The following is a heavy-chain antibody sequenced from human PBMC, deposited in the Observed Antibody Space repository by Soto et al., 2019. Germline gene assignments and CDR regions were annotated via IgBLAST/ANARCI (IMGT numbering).Heavy chain of an antibody. CDR3: ARLDPMGHYDFDY. CDR1: GGSISRGTYF. J-gene: IGHJ4*02. CDR2: ISYSGIT. Sequence: QLQLQESGPGLVKPSGTLSLTCTVSGGSISRGTYFWGWIRQPPGKGLEWIGSISYSGITYNNPSLRSRVTISVDTSKNQFSLKLNSVTAADTAVFYCARLDPMGHYDFDYWGQGTLVTVSS. V-gene: IGHV4-39*01. D-gene: IGHD3-10*01.